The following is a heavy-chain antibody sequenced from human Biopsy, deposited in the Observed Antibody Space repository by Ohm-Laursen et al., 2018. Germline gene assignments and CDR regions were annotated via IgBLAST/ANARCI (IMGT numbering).Heavy chain of an antibody. CDR1: SGSISSYY. D-gene: IGHD1-26*01. J-gene: IGHJ2*01. Sequence: SDTLSLTCTVSSGSISSYYRSWIRQPPGRGLEWIGYISYTGSTNYNPSLKSQVTISVDTSMNPLSLSLTSVTAADTAVYYCARHAPSYSGSYWRYFDLWGRGTLVTVSS. CDR2: ISYTGST. CDR3: ARHAPSYSGSYWRYFDL. V-gene: IGHV4-59*08.